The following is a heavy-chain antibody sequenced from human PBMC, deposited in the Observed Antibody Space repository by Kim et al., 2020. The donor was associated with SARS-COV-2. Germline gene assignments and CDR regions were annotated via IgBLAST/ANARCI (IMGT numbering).Heavy chain of an antibody. CDR1: GFTFDDYA. CDR2: ISWNSGST. D-gene: IGHD6-19*01. Sequence: GGSLRLSCAASGFTFDDYAMHWVRQAPGKGLEWVSGISWNSGSTGYADSVKGRFTISRDNAKNSLYLQMNSLRAEDTALYYCAKRHSSGWYCSYSLDIWGQGTMVTVSS. CDR3: AKRHSSGWYCSYSLDI. J-gene: IGHJ3*02. V-gene: IGHV3-9*01.